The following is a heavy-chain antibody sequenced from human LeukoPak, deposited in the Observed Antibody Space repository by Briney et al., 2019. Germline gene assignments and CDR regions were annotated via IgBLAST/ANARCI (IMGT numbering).Heavy chain of an antibody. CDR3: AKDIAVAGGVFDY. Sequence: GRSLRLSCAASGFTFSSYGMHWVRQAPGKGLEWVAVISYDGSNKYYADSVKGRFTISRDNSKNTLYLQMNSLRAKDTAVYYCAKDIAVAGGVFDYWGQGTLVTVSS. V-gene: IGHV3-30*18. J-gene: IGHJ4*02. CDR2: ISYDGSNK. D-gene: IGHD6-19*01. CDR1: GFTFSSYG.